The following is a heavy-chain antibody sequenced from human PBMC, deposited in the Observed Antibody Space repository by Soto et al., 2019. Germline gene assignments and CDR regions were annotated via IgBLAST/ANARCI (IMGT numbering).Heavy chain of an antibody. Sequence: QTQLQESGPGLVKPSETLSLTCTVSGASVSSGYWSWIRQPPGKGLEWIGFMYFGGSFNYNPSLTSRVTMXVXAXXNQFALKVTSLTAPDTAVSYCASSRYDTTGFAVDPWGQGILVTVSS. V-gene: IGHV4-59*02. CDR3: ASSRYDTTGFAVDP. CDR1: GASVSSGY. CDR2: MYFGGSF. D-gene: IGHD3-22*01. J-gene: IGHJ5*02.